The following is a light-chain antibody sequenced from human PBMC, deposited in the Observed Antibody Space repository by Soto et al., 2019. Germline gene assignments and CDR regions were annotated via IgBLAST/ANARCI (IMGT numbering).Light chain of an antibody. CDR2: SAS. V-gene: IGKV1-39*01. CDR1: QTISSC. CDR3: QQSYSSLT. Sequence: DIPMTQSPSTMYVSXGDRVTITCRTRQTISSCLAGYQQKPGXATKVXNYSASSFQSGVTSMFSGSGYGKDFNLTISSLQPEDFATYDCQQSYSSLTFGQGTRLEIK. J-gene: IGKJ5*01.